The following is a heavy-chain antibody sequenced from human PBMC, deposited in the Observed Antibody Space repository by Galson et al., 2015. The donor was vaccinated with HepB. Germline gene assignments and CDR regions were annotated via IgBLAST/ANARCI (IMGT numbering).Heavy chain of an antibody. CDR2: TIPVFGIT. V-gene: IGHV1-69*13. D-gene: IGHD2-8*02. CDR1: DGTFTSYA. Sequence: SVKVSCKASDGTFTSYAISWVRQAPGQGLEWLGGTIPVFGITNYTQKFQGRVTITADESTSTAYMELSSLTSEDTAVYYCATDASGWLDPWGQGTLVTVSS. J-gene: IGHJ5*02. CDR3: ATDASGWLDP.